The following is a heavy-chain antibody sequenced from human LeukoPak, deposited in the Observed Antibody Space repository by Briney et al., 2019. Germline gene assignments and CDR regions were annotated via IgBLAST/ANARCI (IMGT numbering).Heavy chain of an antibody. V-gene: IGHV4-59*01. CDR2: IYYSGST. J-gene: IGHJ4*02. CDR3: ARVKLGRKYFDY. CDR1: GGSISSYY. Sequence: PSETLSLTCTVSGGSISSYYWSWIRQPPGKGLEWIGYIYYSGSTNYNPSLKSRVTISVDTSKNQFSLKLSSVTAADTAVYYCARVKLGRKYFDYWGQGTLVTVSP. D-gene: IGHD7-27*01.